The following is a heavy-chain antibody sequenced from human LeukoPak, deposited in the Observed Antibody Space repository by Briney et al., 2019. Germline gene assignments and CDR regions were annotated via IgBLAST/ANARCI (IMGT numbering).Heavy chain of an antibody. CDR1: GFTFSSYS. J-gene: IGHJ4*02. CDR2: ISSSSSYI. D-gene: IGHD5-12*01. Sequence: GGSLRLSCAASGFTFSSYSMNWVRQAPGKGLEWVSSISSSSSYIYYADSVKGRFTISRDNAKNSLYLQMNSLRAEDTAVYYCAREGRGYSGYDYRKLDYWGQGTLVTVSS. CDR3: AREGRGYSGYDYRKLDY. V-gene: IGHV3-21*01.